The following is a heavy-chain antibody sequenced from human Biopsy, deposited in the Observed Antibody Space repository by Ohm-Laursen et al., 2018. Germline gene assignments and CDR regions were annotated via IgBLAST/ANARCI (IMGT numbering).Heavy chain of an antibody. D-gene: IGHD3-22*01. CDR3: ARDGKYDSRGY. J-gene: IGHJ4*02. CDR2: IGGDNGDT. V-gene: IGHV1-18*01. CDR1: GYTFISFG. Sequence: SVKVSCKASGYTFISFGITWVRQAPGQGLEWVGYIGGDNGDTKYAQKFQGRVIMTTDTSTSTAYMELRSLRSDDTAFYYCARDGKYDSRGYWGPGTLVTVSS.